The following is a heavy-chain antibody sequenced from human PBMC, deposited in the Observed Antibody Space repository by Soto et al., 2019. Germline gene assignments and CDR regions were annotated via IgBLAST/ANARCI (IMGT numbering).Heavy chain of an antibody. D-gene: IGHD3-10*01. V-gene: IGHV4-34*01. CDR3: ARRFEI. Sequence: QVQLQQWGAGLLKPSETLSLTCSADDGSFSGYSWTWIRQPPGKGLEWIGDISQSGRTNYNSSLKSRVTISIDTSKNPCFLKVTSVTVADTAVYYCARRFEIWGQGTMVTVSS. CDR2: ISQSGRT. J-gene: IGHJ3*02. CDR1: DGSFSGYS.